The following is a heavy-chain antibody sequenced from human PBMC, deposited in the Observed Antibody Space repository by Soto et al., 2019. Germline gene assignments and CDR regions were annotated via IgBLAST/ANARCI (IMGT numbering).Heavy chain of an antibody. CDR2: ISYDGSNK. J-gene: IGHJ4*02. Sequence: GGSLRLSCAASGFTFSSYAMHWVRQAPGKGLEWVAVISYDGSNKYYADSVKGRFTISRDNSKNTLYLQMNSLRAEDTAVYYCARADYDSSGYYFDYWGQGTLVTVSS. D-gene: IGHD3-22*01. CDR3: ARADYDSSGYYFDY. V-gene: IGHV3-30-3*01. CDR1: GFTFSSYA.